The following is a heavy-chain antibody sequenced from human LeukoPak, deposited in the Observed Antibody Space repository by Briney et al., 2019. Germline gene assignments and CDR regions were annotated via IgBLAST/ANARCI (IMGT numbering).Heavy chain of an antibody. Sequence: GGSLRLSCAASGFTLSSYAMHWVRQAPGKGLEWVAVISYDGSNKYYADSVKGRFTISRDNSKNTLYLQMNSLRAEDTAVYYCARDTVGATDYWGQGTLVTVSS. V-gene: IGHV3-30-3*01. CDR1: GFTLSSYA. D-gene: IGHD1-26*01. CDR3: ARDTVGATDY. CDR2: ISYDGSNK. J-gene: IGHJ4*02.